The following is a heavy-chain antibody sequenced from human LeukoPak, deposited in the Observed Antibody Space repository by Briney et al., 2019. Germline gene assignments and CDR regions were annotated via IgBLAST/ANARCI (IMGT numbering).Heavy chain of an antibody. CDR3: ARRGYDFWNGYYTRWFYP. D-gene: IGHD3-3*01. Sequence: SETLSLTCAVYGGSFSGYYWSWIRQPPGKGLEWIGEINHSGSTNYNPSLKSRVTISVDTSKNQFSLKLSSVTAADTAVYYCARRGYDFWNGYYTRWFYPWGQGTLVTVSS. V-gene: IGHV4-34*01. CDR2: INHSGST. CDR1: GGSFSGYY. J-gene: IGHJ5*02.